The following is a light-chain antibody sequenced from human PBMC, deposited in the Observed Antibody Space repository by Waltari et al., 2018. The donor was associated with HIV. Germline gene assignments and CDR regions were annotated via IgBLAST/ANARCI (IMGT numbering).Light chain of an antibody. Sequence: EIVLTQSPATLSLSPGERATLSSRASQSVSSYLAWYQQKPGQAPRLLIYDASNRATGIPARFSGSGSGTDFTLTISSLEPEDFAVYYCQQRSNSPRTFGQGTKVEFK. V-gene: IGKV3-11*01. CDR2: DAS. CDR3: QQRSNSPRT. J-gene: IGKJ1*01. CDR1: QSVSSY.